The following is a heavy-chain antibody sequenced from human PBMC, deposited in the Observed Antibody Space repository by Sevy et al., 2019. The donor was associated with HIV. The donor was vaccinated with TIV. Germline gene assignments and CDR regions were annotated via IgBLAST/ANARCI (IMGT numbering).Heavy chain of an antibody. CDR3: ARGGYYYDSSGYYYHYGMDV. J-gene: IGHJ6*02. CDR1: GFTFSSYS. CDR2: ISSSSSSTI. Sequence: GGSLRLSCAASGFTFSSYSMNWVRQAPGKGLEWVSYISSSSSSTIYYADSVKGRFTISRDNAKNTLYLQMNSLRAEDTAVYYCARGGYYYDSSGYYYHYGMDVWGQGTTVTVSS. V-gene: IGHV3-48*01. D-gene: IGHD3-22*01.